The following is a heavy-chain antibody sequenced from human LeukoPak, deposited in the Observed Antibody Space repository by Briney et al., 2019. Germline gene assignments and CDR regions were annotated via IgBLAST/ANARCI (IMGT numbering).Heavy chain of an antibody. Sequence: SETLSLTCTVSGGSISSSSVYWGWIRQPPGKGLEWIATISYSGSTTSYNPSLKSRVTISVDTSKNQFSLKLRSVTAADTAVYYCARRPRNDILTGTPFDYWGQGILVTVSS. CDR2: ISYSGSTT. D-gene: IGHD3-9*01. J-gene: IGHJ4*02. CDR3: ARRPRNDILTGTPFDY. CDR1: GGSISSSSVY. V-gene: IGHV4-39*07.